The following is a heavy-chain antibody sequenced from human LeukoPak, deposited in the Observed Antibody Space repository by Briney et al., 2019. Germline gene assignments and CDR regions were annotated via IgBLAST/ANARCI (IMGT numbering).Heavy chain of an antibody. Sequence: ASVNVSCKASGYSFTGYYLHWVRQAPGQGLEWVGWINCNTGGTNYAQKFQGRVSMTRDTSISTVYMDLSRLRSDDTAVYYCARTPYNFDSSGYFYYWGQGTLVTISS. J-gene: IGHJ4*02. CDR3: ARTPYNFDSSGYFYY. D-gene: IGHD3-22*01. V-gene: IGHV1-2*02. CDR1: GYSFTGYY. CDR2: INCNTGGT.